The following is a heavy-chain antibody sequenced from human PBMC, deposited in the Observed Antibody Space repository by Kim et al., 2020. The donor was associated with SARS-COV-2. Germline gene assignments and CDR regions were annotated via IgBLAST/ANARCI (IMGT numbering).Heavy chain of an antibody. V-gene: IGHV3-23*01. D-gene: IGHD2-2*01. CDR3: AKDGPRGCTSASCSSPDV. Sequence: GGSLRLSCAASGFTFSSYAMNWVRQAPGKGLEWVSIISGSGGNTYYADSAKVRFTISRDNSRNTLYIQINSLRAEDTSVYYCAKDGPRGCTSASCSSPDVWGQGTTVPVTS. J-gene: IGHJ6*02. CDR2: ISGSGGNT. CDR1: GFTFSSYA.